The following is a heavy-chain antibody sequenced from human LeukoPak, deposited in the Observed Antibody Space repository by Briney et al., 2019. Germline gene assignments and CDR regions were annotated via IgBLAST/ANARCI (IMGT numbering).Heavy chain of an antibody. CDR2: IYSGGST. V-gene: IGHV3-53*01. CDR3: ARDLSGWSQGAFDI. Sequence: GGSLRLSCAASGFTVSSNYMSWVRQAPGKGLEWVSVIYSGGSTYYADSVKGRFTISRDNSKNTLYLQMNSLRAEDTAVYYCARDLSGWSQGAFDIWGQGTMVTVSS. J-gene: IGHJ3*02. D-gene: IGHD6-19*01. CDR1: GFTVSSNY.